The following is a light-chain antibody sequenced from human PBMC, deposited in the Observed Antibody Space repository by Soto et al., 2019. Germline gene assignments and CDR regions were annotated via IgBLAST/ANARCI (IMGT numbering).Light chain of an antibody. Sequence: DIQMTQSPATLSASVGDRVTITCRASQYISSCVAWYQQKPGKAPKLLTSDASSLQSGVPSRFSGSGSGTEFTLTISGLQPDDFATYYCQEYNSYSGTFGQGTKVDIK. J-gene: IGKJ1*01. CDR2: DAS. V-gene: IGKV1-5*01. CDR3: QEYNSYSGT. CDR1: QYISSC.